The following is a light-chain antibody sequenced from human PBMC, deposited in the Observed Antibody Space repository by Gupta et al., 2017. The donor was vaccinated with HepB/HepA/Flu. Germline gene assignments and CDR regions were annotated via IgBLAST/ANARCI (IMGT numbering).Light chain of an antibody. CDR1: HSNSENNY. J-gene: IGLJ3*02. V-gene: IGLV1-51*01. CDR2: DDD. CDR3: ATGESSRIWV. Sequence: QSVLTPPPSVSAAPGQQVTLPCPGSHSNSENNYVCWYQQDPGTAHTLLIYDDDKRPAGLTDRFSGSKSGTAATLGITGRGKGDEDEYYCATGESSRIWVFGGGTKVTVL.